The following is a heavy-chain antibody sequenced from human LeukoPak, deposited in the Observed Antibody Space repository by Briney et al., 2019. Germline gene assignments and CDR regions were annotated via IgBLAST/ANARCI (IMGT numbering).Heavy chain of an antibody. J-gene: IGHJ2*01. Sequence: PSEILSLTCTVSGGSISSYYWSWIRQPPGKGLEWIGYIYYSGRTNYNPSLKSRVTISVDTSKNQFSLKLSSVTAADTAVYYCARARTNYYDSSGYYREQTNWYFDLWGRGTLVTVSS. CDR1: GGSISSYY. D-gene: IGHD3-22*01. V-gene: IGHV4-59*01. CDR2: IYYSGRT. CDR3: ARARTNYYDSSGYYREQTNWYFDL.